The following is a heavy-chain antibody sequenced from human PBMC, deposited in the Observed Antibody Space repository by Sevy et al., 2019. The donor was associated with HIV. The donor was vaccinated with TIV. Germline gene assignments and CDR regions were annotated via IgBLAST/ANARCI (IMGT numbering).Heavy chain of an antibody. CDR1: GFTFTNVW. J-gene: IGHJ1*01. CDR3: TTGGSLFQH. CDR2: IKSKTDGGTT. D-gene: IGHD3-16*01. Sequence: GESLRLSCAASGFTFTNVWMSWVRQAPGKGLEWVAHIKSKTDGGTTDYAAPVRGRLTISRDNSKNKLYLQMNSLKTEDTAVYYCTTGGSLFQHWGQGTLVTVSS. V-gene: IGHV3-15*01.